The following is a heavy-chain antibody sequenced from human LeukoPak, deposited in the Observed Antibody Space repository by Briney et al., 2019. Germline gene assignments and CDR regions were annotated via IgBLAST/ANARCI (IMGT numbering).Heavy chain of an antibody. J-gene: IGHJ4*02. CDR2: IYYTGKI. V-gene: IGHV4-59*08. Sequence: SETLSLTCAVSGGSINSHYWGWNRQPPGKGLQWIGDIYYTGKINYNPSLKSRVTITLDTSKDHLSLNLTSVLAADTAIYYCARRDTGWNYFDYWGQGILVTVSS. CDR3: ARRDTGWNYFDY. CDR1: GGSINSHY. D-gene: IGHD6-19*01.